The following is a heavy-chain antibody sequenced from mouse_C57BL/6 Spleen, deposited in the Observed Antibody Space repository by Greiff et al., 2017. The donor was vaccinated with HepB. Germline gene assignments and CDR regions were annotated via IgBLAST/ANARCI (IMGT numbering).Heavy chain of an antibody. CDR3: ARGVGYYTYFDY. V-gene: IGHV3-6*01. CDR1: GYSITSGYY. D-gene: IGHD2-3*01. CDR2: ISYDGSN. J-gene: IGHJ2*01. Sequence: EVQLVESGPGLVKPSQSLSLTCSVTGYSITSGYYWNWIRQFPGNKLEWMGYISYDGSNNYNPSLKNRISITRDTSKNQFFLKLNSVTTEDTATYYCARGVGYYTYFDYWGQGTTLTVSS.